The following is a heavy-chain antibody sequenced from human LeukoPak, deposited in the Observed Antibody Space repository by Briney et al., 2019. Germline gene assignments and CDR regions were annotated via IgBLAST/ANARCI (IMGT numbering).Heavy chain of an antibody. J-gene: IGHJ5*02. V-gene: IGHV4-34*01. CDR1: GGSFSGCY. CDR3: ARASFVYSSGWYGGFDP. CDR2: INHSGST. Sequence: KASETLSLTCAVYGGSFSGCYWSWIRQPPGKGLEWIGEINHSGSTNYNPSLKSRVTMSVDTSKNQFSLKLSSVTTADTAVYYCARASFVYSSGWYGGFDPWGQGTLVTVSS. D-gene: IGHD6-19*01.